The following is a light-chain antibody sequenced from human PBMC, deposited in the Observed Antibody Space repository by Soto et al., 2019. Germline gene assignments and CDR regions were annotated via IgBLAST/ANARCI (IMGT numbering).Light chain of an antibody. Sequence: IQMPQSQSTLSGSVGDRFTITCGASQTISSWLAWYQQKPGKAPKLLIYKASTLKSGVPSRFSGSGSGTEFTLTISSLQPDDFATYYCQHYNSYSEAFGQGTMV. J-gene: IGKJ1*01. CDR2: KAS. CDR1: QTISSW. CDR3: QHYNSYSEA. V-gene: IGKV1-5*03.